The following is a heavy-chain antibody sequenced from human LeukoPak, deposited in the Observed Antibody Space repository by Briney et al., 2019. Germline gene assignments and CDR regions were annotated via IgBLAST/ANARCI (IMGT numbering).Heavy chain of an antibody. D-gene: IGHD3-9*01. Sequence: GGSLRLSCAASGFTVSSNYMSWVRQAPGKGLEWVSVIYSGGSTYYADSVKGRFTISRDNSKNTLYLQMNSLRAEDTAVYYCALTGIRYFDWTHAKVVDYWGQGTLVTVSS. CDR2: IYSGGST. CDR1: GFTVSSNY. V-gene: IGHV3-53*01. CDR3: ALTGIRYFDWTHAKVVDY. J-gene: IGHJ4*02.